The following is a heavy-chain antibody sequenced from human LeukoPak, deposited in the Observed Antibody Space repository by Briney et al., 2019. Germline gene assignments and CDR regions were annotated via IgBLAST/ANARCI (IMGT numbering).Heavy chain of an antibody. CDR3: AKDPPYYYDSSGYGGGAFDI. Sequence: GGSLRLSCAASGFTFSSYAMSLVRQAPGKGLEWVSAISGSCGNTYYADFVKGRFTISRDNSKNQLYVQMNSLRAEDTAVYYCAKDPPYYYDSSGYGGGAFDIWGQGTMVTVSS. CDR2: ISGSCGNT. V-gene: IGHV3-23*01. CDR1: GFTFSSYA. J-gene: IGHJ3*02. D-gene: IGHD3-22*01.